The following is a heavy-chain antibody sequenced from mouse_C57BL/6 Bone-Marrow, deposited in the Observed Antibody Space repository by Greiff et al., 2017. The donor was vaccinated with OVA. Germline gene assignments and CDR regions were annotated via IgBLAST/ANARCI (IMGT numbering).Heavy chain of an antibody. CDR2: ISGGGGNT. Sequence: DVMLVESGGGLVKPGGSLKLSCAASGFTFSSYTMSWVRQTPEKRLEWVATISGGGGNTYYPDSVKGRFTISRDNAKNTLYLQMSSLRSEDTALYYCARRRDYDRGVYYFDYWGQGTTLTVSS. D-gene: IGHD2-4*01. CDR3: ARRRDYDRGVYYFDY. V-gene: IGHV5-9*01. CDR1: GFTFSSYT. J-gene: IGHJ2*01.